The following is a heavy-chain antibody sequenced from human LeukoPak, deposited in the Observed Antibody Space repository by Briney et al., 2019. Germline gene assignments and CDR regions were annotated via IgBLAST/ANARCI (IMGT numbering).Heavy chain of an antibody. CDR1: GGSISSSSYY. Sequence: SETLSLSCTVSGGSISSSSYYWGWIRQPPGKGLEWIGSIYYSGSTYYNPSLKSRVTISVDTSKNQFSLKLNSVTAADTAVYYCARRDSSGYYYVPFDYWGQGTLVTVSS. CDR2: IYYSGST. V-gene: IGHV4-39*01. CDR3: ARRDSSGYYYVPFDY. D-gene: IGHD3-22*01. J-gene: IGHJ4*02.